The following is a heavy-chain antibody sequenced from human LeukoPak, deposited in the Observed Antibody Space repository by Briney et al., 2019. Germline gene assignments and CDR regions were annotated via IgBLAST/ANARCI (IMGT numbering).Heavy chain of an antibody. J-gene: IGHJ4*02. Sequence: SGGSLRLSCAASGLTFSSYGMHWVRQAPGKGLEWVAVISYDGSNKYYADSVRGRFSISRDNSKNTLYLQMNSLRAEDTAVYYCATSHYGDYGFFDYWGQGTLVTVSS. V-gene: IGHV3-30*03. CDR2: ISYDGSNK. D-gene: IGHD4-17*01. CDR3: ATSHYGDYGFFDY. CDR1: GLTFSSYG.